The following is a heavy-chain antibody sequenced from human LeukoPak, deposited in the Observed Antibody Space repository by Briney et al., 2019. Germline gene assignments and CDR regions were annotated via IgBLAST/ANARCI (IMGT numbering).Heavy chain of an antibody. V-gene: IGHV3-23*01. CDR3: AKFSIVVVVADLNWFDP. D-gene: IGHD2-15*01. CDR1: GFTFSSYA. CDR2: ISGSGGST. J-gene: IGHJ5*02. Sequence: PGGSLRLSCAASGFTFSSYAMSWVRQAPGKGLEWVSAISGSGGSTYYADSVKGRFTISRDNSKNTLYLQMNSLRAEDTAVYDCAKFSIVVVVADLNWFDPWGQGTLVTVSS.